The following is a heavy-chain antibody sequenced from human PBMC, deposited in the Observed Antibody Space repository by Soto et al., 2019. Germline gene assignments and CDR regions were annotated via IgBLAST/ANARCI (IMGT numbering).Heavy chain of an antibody. Sequence: PGGSLRLSCAASEFTFSTYAMSWVRHSPGKGLEWVSAISGSGGSTYYADSVKGRLTISRDTSKNTLYLQMNSLRAEDTALYYCAKSYSSNWYDYFDYWGEGTRVTVSS. CDR3: AKSYSSNWYDYFDY. CDR2: ISGSGGST. V-gene: IGHV3-23*01. J-gene: IGHJ4*02. D-gene: IGHD6-13*01. CDR1: EFTFSTYA.